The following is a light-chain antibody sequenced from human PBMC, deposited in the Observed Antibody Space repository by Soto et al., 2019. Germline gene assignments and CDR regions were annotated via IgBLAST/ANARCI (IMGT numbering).Light chain of an antibody. V-gene: IGKV3-20*01. CDR2: GAS. CDR3: QQYGSF. Sequence: EIVLTQSPGTLSLSPGERATLSCRASQSVSSSYLAWYHQKPGQAPRLLIYGASSRATGIPDRFSGSGSGTDFTLTISRLEPEDFAVYYCQQYGSFFGPGTKVDIK. J-gene: IGKJ3*01. CDR1: QSVSSSY.